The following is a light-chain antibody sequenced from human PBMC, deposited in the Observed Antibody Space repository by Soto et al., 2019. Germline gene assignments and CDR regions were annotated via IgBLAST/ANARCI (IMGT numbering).Light chain of an antibody. CDR3: QQYNNWPLA. V-gene: IGKV3-15*01. CDR2: DAF. J-gene: IGKJ2*01. Sequence: EVMMTQSPATLSVSPGERATLSCRASQSIASNLAWYQQMPGQAPRLLIYDAFIRATGIPGRFSGSGSGTEFTLTISSLQSEDFAVYYCQQYNNWPLAFGQGTKLEIK. CDR1: QSIASN.